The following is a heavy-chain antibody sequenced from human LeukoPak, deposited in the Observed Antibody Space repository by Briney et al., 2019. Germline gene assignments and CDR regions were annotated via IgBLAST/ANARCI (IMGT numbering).Heavy chain of an antibody. J-gene: IGHJ4*02. V-gene: IGHV3-7*01. Sequence: GGSLRLSCAASGLTFSSYWMSWVRQAPGKGLEWVANIKQDGSEKYYVDSVKGRFTISRDNAKNSLYLQMNSLRAEDTAVYYCARDRLVRYYYGSGSYSEAVVDYWGQGTLVTVSS. CDR2: IKQDGSEK. CDR3: ARDRLVRYYYGSGSYSEAVVDY. CDR1: GLTFSSYW. D-gene: IGHD3-10*01.